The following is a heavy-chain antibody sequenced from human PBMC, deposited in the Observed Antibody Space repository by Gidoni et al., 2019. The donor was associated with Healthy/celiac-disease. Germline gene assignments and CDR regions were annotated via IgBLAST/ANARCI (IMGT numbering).Heavy chain of an antibody. CDR2: INAGNGNT. CDR1: GYTFTSYA. Sequence: QVQLVQSGAEVKKPGASVKVSCKASGYTFTSYAMHWVRQAPGQRLEWMGWINAGNGNTNSSQKFQGRFTITRDTSASTAYMELSSLRSEDTAVYYCARALLRWATFDYWGQGTLVTVSS. D-gene: IGHD4-17*01. V-gene: IGHV1-3*01. CDR3: ARALLRWATFDY. J-gene: IGHJ4*02.